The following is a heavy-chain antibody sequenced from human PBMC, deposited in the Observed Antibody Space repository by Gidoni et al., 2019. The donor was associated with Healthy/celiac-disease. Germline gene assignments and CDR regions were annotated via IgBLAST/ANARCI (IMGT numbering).Heavy chain of an antibody. CDR2: ISYDGSNK. V-gene: IGHV3-30-3*01. J-gene: IGHJ4*02. D-gene: IGHD6-13*01. CDR1: GFTFSSYA. Sequence: QVQLVESGGGVVQPGRSLRLSCAASGFTFSSYAMHWVRQAPGKGLEWVAVISYDGSNKYYADSVKGRFTISRDNSKNTLYLQMNSLRAEDTAVYYCARVLYSSSWFAPFDYWGQGTLVTVSS. CDR3: ARVLYSSSWFAPFDY.